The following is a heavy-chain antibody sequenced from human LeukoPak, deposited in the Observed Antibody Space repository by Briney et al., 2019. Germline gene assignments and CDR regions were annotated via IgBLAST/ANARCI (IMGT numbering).Heavy chain of an antibody. CDR1: GGSISSSSYY. CDR2: IYYSGST. CDR3: ARPGYSGYGRIYGMDV. D-gene: IGHD5-12*01. Sequence: SETLSLTCTVSGGSISSSSYYWGWIRRPPGRGREWFGGIYYSGSTYYNPSLKSRVTISVDTSKNQFSLKLSSVTAADTAVYYCARPGYSGYGRIYGMDVWGQGTTVTVSS. V-gene: IGHV4-39*01. J-gene: IGHJ6*02.